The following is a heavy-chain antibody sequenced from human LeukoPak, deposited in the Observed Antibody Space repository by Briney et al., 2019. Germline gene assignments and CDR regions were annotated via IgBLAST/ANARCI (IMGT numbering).Heavy chain of an antibody. CDR2: ISAYNGNT. J-gene: IGHJ4*02. CDR1: GYTFTSYG. D-gene: IGHD6-6*01. CDR3: ARDLRFGKYSSSSNPGY. V-gene: IGHV1-18*01. Sequence: ASVKVSCKASGYTFTSYGISWVRQAPGQGLEWMGWISAYNGNTNYAQKLQGRVTMTTDTSTSTAYMELRSLRSDDTAVYYCARDLRFGKYSSSSNPGYWGQGTLVTVSS.